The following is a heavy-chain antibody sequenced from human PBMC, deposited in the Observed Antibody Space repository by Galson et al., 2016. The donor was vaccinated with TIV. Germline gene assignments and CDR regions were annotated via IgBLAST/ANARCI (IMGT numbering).Heavy chain of an antibody. CDR3: AKEENSGYYPNDAFDF. J-gene: IGHJ3*01. CDR1: GFTFSSYN. Sequence: SLRLSCAASGFTFSSYNMHWVRQAPGKGLEWVAVIAYDGSYKHYAGSVKGRFTVSRDNSKTTLDLQMNSLGAEDTALYYCAKEENSGYYPNDAFDFWGQGTMFTVS. V-gene: IGHV3-30*18. D-gene: IGHD3-3*01. CDR2: IAYDGSYK.